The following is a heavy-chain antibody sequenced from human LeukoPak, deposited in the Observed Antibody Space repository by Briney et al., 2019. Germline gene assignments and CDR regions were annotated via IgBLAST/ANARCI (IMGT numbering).Heavy chain of an antibody. CDR1: AFTFSNYW. J-gene: IGHJ4*02. CDR2: IKDDGSEK. Sequence: GGSLRLSCAASAFTFSNYWMSCVRHAPGKGLVWVANIKDDGSEKYYVNSLKGRFTISRDNARNSTYLQINSRRAEDTAVYYCASGRQLGYWGQGTLVTVSS. V-gene: IGHV3-7*01. CDR3: ASGRQLGY. D-gene: IGHD6-13*01.